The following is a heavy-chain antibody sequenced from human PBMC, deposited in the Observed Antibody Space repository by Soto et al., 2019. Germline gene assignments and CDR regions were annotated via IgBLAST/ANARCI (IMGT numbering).Heavy chain of an antibody. CDR2: TTSQSYGGTT. CDR3: ARDGDYYGMDV. J-gene: IGHJ6*02. Sequence: VQLVESGGGVVESGRSLRLSCTFSGFTSSDHALTWVRQAPGKGLEWVAFTTSQSYGGTTEYAASVKGRFSISRDDSKNIAYLQMNSLQTADTAIYYCARDGDYYGMDVWGQGTTVTVSS. CDR1: GFTSSDHA. D-gene: IGHD3-3*01. V-gene: IGHV3-49*04.